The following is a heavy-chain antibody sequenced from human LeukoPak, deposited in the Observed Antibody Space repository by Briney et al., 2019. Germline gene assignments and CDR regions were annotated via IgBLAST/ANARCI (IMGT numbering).Heavy chain of an antibody. V-gene: IGHV4-39*07. CDR2: IHYSGST. D-gene: IGHD1-26*01. CDR3: ARDDAGGTMNY. CDR1: GGSISSSSHY. Sequence: SETLSLTCTVSGGSISSSSHYRGWIRQPPGKGLEWIGTIHYSGSTYYNPSLKSRVTMSVDTSKNQFSLKLSSVTAADTAVYYCARDDAGGTMNYWGQGTLVTVSS. J-gene: IGHJ4*02.